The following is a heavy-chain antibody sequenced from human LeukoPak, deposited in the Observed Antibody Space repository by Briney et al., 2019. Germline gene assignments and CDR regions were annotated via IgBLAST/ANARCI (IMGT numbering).Heavy chain of an antibody. D-gene: IGHD1-1*01. J-gene: IGHJ4*02. Sequence: GGSLRLSCATSGLTFSSYGMHWVRQAPGKGLEWVAVISYDGSNKYYADSVKGRFTISRDNSKNTLYLQMNSLRAEDTAVYYCAKGEDNWNDVGKFDYWGQGTLVTVSS. V-gene: IGHV3-30*18. CDR2: ISYDGSNK. CDR1: GLTFSSYG. CDR3: AKGEDNWNDVGKFDY.